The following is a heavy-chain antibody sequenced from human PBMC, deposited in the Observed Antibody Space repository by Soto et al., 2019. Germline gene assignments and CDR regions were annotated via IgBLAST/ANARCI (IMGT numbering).Heavy chain of an antibody. CDR2: MNPNSGNT. CDR3: AREVTTRGMDV. V-gene: IGHV1-8*01. D-gene: IGHD1-1*01. CDR1: GYTFTSYD. Sequence: QVQLVQSGAEVKKPGASVKVSCKASGYTFTSYDINWVRQATGQGLEWMGWMNPNSGNTGYAQKFQGGVSMTRNTSLTTAYMELSSLRSEGTAVYYCAREVTTRGMDVWGQGTTVTVSS. J-gene: IGHJ6*02.